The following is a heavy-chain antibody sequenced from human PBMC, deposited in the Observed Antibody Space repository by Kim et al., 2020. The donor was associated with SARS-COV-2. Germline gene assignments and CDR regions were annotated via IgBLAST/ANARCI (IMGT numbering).Heavy chain of an antibody. Sequence: GGSLRLSCAASGFTFSSYAMHWVRQAPGKGLEWVAVISYDGSNKYYADSVKGRFTISRDNSKNTLYLQMNSLRAEDTAVYYCARGGNIGSSTFYWGQGTLVTVSS. CDR3: ARGGNIGSSTFY. CDR2: ISYDGSNK. V-gene: IGHV3-30-3*01. J-gene: IGHJ4*02. CDR1: GFTFSSYA. D-gene: IGHD2-2*01.